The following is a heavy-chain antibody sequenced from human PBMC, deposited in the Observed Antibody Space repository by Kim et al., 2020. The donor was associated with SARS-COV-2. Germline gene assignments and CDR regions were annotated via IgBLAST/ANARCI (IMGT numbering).Heavy chain of an antibody. CDR1: GGSISSGSYY. Sequence: SETLSLICTVSGGSISSGSYYWSWIRQPAGKGLEWIGRIYTSGSTNYNPSLKSRVTISVDTSKNQFSLKLSSVTAADTAVYYCARDSSSWYGGFDYWGQGTLVTVSS. J-gene: IGHJ4*02. D-gene: IGHD6-13*01. V-gene: IGHV4-61*02. CDR2: IYTSGST. CDR3: ARDSSSWYGGFDY.